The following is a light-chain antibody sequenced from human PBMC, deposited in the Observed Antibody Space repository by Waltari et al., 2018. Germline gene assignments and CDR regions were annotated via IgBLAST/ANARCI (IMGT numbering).Light chain of an antibody. CDR1: QDFSSGY. V-gene: IGKV3-20*01. CDR2: DAS. CDR3: QQYDTSTEWT. J-gene: IGKJ1*01. Sequence: RASQDFSSGYLDWGQERPGQSPRLLSYDASSRATGVPDRFIGSGSGTDFTLTISGLEREDVAVYYCQQYDTSTEWTFGQGTKVEIK.